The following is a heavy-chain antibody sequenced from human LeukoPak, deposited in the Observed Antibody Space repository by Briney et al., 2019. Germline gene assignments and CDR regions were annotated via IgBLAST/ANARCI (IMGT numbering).Heavy chain of an antibody. CDR1: GYIFTSYW. J-gene: IGHJ4*02. Sequence: GESLQISCQGSGYIFTSYWIGWVRQLPGKGLEWMGIIYPGDSDTRYSPSFQGQVTISADKSISTAYLQWSSLKASDTAMYYCAFAYGDNWDYWGQGTLVTVSS. D-gene: IGHD4-17*01. CDR3: AFAYGDNWDY. CDR2: IYPGDSDT. V-gene: IGHV5-51*01.